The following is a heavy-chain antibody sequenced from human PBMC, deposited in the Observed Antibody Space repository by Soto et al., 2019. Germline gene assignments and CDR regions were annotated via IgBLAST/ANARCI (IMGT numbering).Heavy chain of an antibody. Sequence: SETLSLTCTVSGGSISSYYWSWIRQPPGKGLEWIGYFYYSGSTNYNPSLKSRVTISVDTSKNQFSLKLNSVTAADTAVYYCARERPDGARLDPWGQGTLVNVS. CDR3: ARERPDGARLDP. V-gene: IGHV4-59*12. D-gene: IGHD6-6*01. CDR1: GGSISSYY. CDR2: FYYSGST. J-gene: IGHJ5*02.